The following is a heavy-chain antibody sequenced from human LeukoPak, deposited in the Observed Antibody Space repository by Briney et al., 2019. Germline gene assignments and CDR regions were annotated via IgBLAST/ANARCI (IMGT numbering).Heavy chain of an antibody. CDR3: ARNRQSGYSDSSGYYFYMDV. CDR2: INPKSGGT. V-gene: IGHV1-2*02. CDR1: GYSFTGYY. Sequence: ASVKVSCKAFGYSFTGYYMHWVRQAPGQGLEWMGWINPKSGGTNYAQKFQGRVVVARDTSISTAYMEVSRLRSDDTAVYYCARNRQSGYSDSSGYYFYMDVWGKGTTVTVSS. D-gene: IGHD3-22*01. J-gene: IGHJ6*03.